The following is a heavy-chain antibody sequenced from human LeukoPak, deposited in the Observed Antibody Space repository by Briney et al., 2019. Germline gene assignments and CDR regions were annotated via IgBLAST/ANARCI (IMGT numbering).Heavy chain of an antibody. V-gene: IGHV1-69*05. CDR1: GGTFSSYA. D-gene: IGHD6-6*01. J-gene: IGHJ4*02. CDR2: IIPIFGTA. CDR3: ARNDTAARPLGYYFDY. Sequence: GASVKVSCKASGGTFSSYAISWVRQAPGQGLEWMGGIIPIFGTANYAQKFQGRVTITTDESTSTAYMELSSLRSEDTAVYYCARNDTAARPLGYYFDYWGQGTLVTVSS.